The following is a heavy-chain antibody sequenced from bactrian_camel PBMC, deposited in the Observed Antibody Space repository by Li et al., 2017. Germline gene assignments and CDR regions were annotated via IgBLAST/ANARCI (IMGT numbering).Heavy chain of an antibody. Sequence: HVQLVESGGGSVQAGGSLRLSCATIGNLDSNWCMGWFRQPPGKGRDGVAAFDCDGETSYRDLVKGRFTVSKDNTKNTVYLQMNSLKPEDTAKYYCGTTNAGIEPYRCGAWYLEWPYAQWGQGTQVTVS. CDR2: FDCDGET. V-gene: IGHV3S53*01. CDR3: GTTNAGIEPYRCGAWYLEWPYAQ. CDR1: GNLDSNWC. J-gene: IGHJ4*01. D-gene: IGHD6*01.